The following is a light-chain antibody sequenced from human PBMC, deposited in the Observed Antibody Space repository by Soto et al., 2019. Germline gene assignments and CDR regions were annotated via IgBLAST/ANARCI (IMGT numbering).Light chain of an antibody. J-gene: IGKJ2*01. CDR2: GAS. V-gene: IGKV3-20*01. Sequence: EIVLTQSPGSLSLSPGQSATLSCRASQTVTSNYLVWYQQQPGQAPRLLIYGASTRATGIPDRFSGSGSGTDFSLSISRLEPEDFAVYYCQQFDSTPYTFGLGTKLEIK. CDR1: QTVTSNY. CDR3: QQFDSTPYT.